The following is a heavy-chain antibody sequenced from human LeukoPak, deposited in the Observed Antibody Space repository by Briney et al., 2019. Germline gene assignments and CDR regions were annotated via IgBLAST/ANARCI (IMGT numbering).Heavy chain of an antibody. J-gene: IGHJ4*02. CDR3: ASPGGYSYGCLDY. Sequence: QPGGSLRLSCAASGFTFSSYGMHWVRQAPGKGLEWVAVIWYDGSDKYYADSVKGRFTISRDNAKNSLYLQMNSLRAEDTAVYYCASPGGYSYGCLDYWGQGTLVTVSS. CDR1: GFTFSSYG. CDR2: IWYDGSDK. D-gene: IGHD5-18*01. V-gene: IGHV3-33*03.